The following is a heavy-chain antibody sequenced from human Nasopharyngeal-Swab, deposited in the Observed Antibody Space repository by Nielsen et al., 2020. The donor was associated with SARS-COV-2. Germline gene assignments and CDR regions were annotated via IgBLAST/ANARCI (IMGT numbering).Heavy chain of an antibody. CDR3: ARVPDCYDSTVYCLHY. J-gene: IGHJ4*02. V-gene: IGHV3-7*01. Sequence: GESLKISCAASGFTFSSYWMSWVRQAPGKGLEWVAQINQDGSGKYYVDSVKGRFTISRYNAKNSLYLQMNSLRAEDTAVYYCARVPDCYDSTVYCLHYWGQGTLVTVSS. D-gene: IGHD3-22*01. CDR2: INQDGSGK. CDR1: GFTFSSYW.